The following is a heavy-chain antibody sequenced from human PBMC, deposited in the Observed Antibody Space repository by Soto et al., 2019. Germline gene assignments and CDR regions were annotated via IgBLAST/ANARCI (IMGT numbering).Heavy chain of an antibody. V-gene: IGHV1-69*13. Sequence: VASVKVSCKASGGTFSSYAISWVRQAPGQGLEWMGGIIPIFGTANYAQKFQGRVTITADESTSTAYMELSSLRSEDTAVYYCARPAGYYACSGYFEYWGQGTLVIVSS. CDR3: ARPAGYYACSGYFEY. CDR2: IIPIFGTA. J-gene: IGHJ4*02. CDR1: GGTFSSYA. D-gene: IGHD3-22*01.